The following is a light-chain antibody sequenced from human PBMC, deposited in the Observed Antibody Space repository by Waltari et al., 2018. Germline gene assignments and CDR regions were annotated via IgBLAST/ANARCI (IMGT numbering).Light chain of an antibody. CDR1: QSVLYSSNHNNY. Sequence: DIVMTQSPDSLAVSLGERATNNCKSSQSVLYSSNHNNYLAWYQQKPGQPPKLRFYWSSTRESGVPDRFSGSGSGTDFTLTISSLQAEDVAVYDCQQYYNTPYTFGQGTKLEIK. V-gene: IGKV4-1*01. J-gene: IGKJ2*01. CDR2: WSS. CDR3: QQYYNTPYT.